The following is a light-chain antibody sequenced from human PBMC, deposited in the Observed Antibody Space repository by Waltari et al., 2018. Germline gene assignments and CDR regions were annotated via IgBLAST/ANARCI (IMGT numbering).Light chain of an antibody. CDR1: QSLVVSNGHIY. CDR2: KVS. CDR3: MQAAHWPYT. Sequence: DAVMTQSPLSLPVTLGQPASISCRSSQSLVVSNGHIYLNWFHQRPGRSPRRLIYKVSTRDSGVPDRFSGSGSGTDFALKISRVEAEDVGGVYYCMQAAHWPYTFGQGTKLEIK. V-gene: IGKV2-30*01. J-gene: IGKJ2*01.